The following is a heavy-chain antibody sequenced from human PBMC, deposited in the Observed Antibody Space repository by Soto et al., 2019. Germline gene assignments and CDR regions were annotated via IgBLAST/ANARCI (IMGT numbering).Heavy chain of an antibody. J-gene: IGHJ4*02. CDR2: INSRSAYI. D-gene: IGHD5-18*01. Sequence: QLVESGGGLVNPGGFLRLSCAASGFTFSSYTMNWVRQAPGKGLEWVSSINSRSAYIYYADAVKGRFTISRDNAKNSLYLQMNSLRAEDTAVYYCARPLSGYSYGPFDFLGQGTLVTVSS. V-gene: IGHV3-21*01. CDR3: ARPLSGYSYGPFDF. CDR1: GFTFSSYT.